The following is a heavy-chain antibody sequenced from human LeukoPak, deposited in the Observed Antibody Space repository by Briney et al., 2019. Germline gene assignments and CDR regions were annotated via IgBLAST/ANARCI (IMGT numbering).Heavy chain of an antibody. CDR2: INSGVSTT. D-gene: IGHD3-16*01. CDR1: GFTFSNYW. CDR3: ARGKDGVWAFDI. J-gene: IGHJ3*02. Sequence: GGSLRLSCAASGFTFSNYWMHWVRRAPGKGLVWVSRINSGVSTTGYAGSVKGRFTISRDNGKKTVYLLMNSLRAEDTAVYYCARGKDGVWAFDIWGQGTLVTVSS. V-gene: IGHV3-74*01.